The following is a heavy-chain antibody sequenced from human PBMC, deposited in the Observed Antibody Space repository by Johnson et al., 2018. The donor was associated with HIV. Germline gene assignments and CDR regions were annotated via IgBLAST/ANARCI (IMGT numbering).Heavy chain of an antibody. CDR2: ISWDGGST. V-gene: IGHV3-43D*03. D-gene: IGHD3-22*01. CDR3: SGDSSGYYYYDAFDI. J-gene: IGHJ3*02. CDR1: GFTFDDYA. Sequence: VQLVESGGVVVQPGGSLRLSCAASGFTFDDYAMHWVRQAPGKGLEWVSLISWDGGSTYYADSVKGRFTISRDNSKNTLYLQMNSLRAEDTAVYYCSGDSSGYYYYDAFDIWGQGTMVTVSS.